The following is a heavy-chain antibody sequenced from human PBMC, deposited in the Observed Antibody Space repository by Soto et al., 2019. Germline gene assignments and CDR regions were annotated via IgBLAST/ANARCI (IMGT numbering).Heavy chain of an antibody. J-gene: IGHJ3*02. CDR1: GFTFSSYA. CDR3: AKGPDPGGFDI. CDR2: FRGNGDGT. V-gene: IGHV3-23*01. D-gene: IGHD3-10*01. Sequence: EVQLLESGGGLIQPGGSLRLSCAASGFTFSSYAMSWVRQAPGKGLEWVSTFRGNGDGTYYADSVRGRFTVSRGNSKNTLYLQMNGLRGGETAIYYCAKGPDPGGFDIWGQGTMVTVSS.